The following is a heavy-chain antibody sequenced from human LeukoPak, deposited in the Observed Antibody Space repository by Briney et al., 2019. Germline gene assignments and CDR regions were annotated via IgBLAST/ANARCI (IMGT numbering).Heavy chain of an antibody. CDR3: ARGAYYYED. Sequence: QAGGSLRLSCAASGFTFSSHSMNWVRQAPGKGLEWVSYISSSCSTIYYADSVKGRFTISRDNAKNSLYLQMNSLRAEDTAVYYCARGAYYYEDWGQGTLVTVSS. J-gene: IGHJ4*02. CDR1: GFTFSSHS. CDR2: ISSSCSTI. V-gene: IGHV3-48*01. D-gene: IGHD3-22*01.